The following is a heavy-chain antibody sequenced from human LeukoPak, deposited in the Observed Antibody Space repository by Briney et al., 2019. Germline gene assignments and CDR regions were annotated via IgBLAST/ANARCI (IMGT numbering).Heavy chain of an antibody. Sequence: TSETLSLTCTVSGGSISGFYWNWIRQPPGKGLEWIGYVYYSGNTNYNPSLKSRVTISLDTSKNQFSLKLRSVTAADTAVCYCARDTRDAFDIWGQGTMVTVSS. CDR1: GGSISGFY. J-gene: IGHJ3*02. V-gene: IGHV4-59*01. CDR3: ARDTRDAFDI. CDR2: VYYSGNT.